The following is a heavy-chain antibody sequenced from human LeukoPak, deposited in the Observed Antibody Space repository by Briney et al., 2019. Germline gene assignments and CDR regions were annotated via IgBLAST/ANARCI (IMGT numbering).Heavy chain of an antibody. CDR1: GYTSTSYY. Sequence: GASVKVSCKASGYTSTSYYMHWVRQAPGQGLEWMGWINPNSGGTNYAQKFQGWVTMTRDTSVSTAYMELSRLRSDDTAVYYCARAGKAAAPYYFDYWGQGTLVTVSS. J-gene: IGHJ4*02. D-gene: IGHD6-13*01. CDR3: ARAGKAAAPYYFDY. V-gene: IGHV1-2*04. CDR2: INPNSGGT.